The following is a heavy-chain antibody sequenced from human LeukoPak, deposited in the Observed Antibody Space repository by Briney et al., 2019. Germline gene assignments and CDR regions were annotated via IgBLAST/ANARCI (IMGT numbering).Heavy chain of an antibody. V-gene: IGHV4-39*01. CDR3: ARQRRPDWYFDL. CDR1: GGSISTGTFC. J-gene: IGHJ2*01. Sequence: PSETLSLTCSVSGGSISTGTFCWGWIRQPPGKGLEWLESICYNGMTYYNPSLKSRVTKTVDMSNNQFSLSLTSVTATDTAEYYCARQRRPDWYFDLWGRGTMVTVSS. CDR2: ICYNGMT.